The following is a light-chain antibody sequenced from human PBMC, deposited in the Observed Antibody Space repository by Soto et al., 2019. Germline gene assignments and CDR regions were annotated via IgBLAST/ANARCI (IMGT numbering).Light chain of an antibody. J-gene: IGLJ1*01. CDR3: ASYAGNNILV. CDR2: EVR. CDR1: SSDIGAYNY. Sequence: QSVLTQPPSVSEAPRQRVTISCSGTSSDIGAYNYVSWYRQDPGKAPKLVISEVRKRPSGIPDRFSGSKSGNTASLTVSGLQAEDEADYFCASYAGNNILVFGTGTKVTVL. V-gene: IGLV2-8*01.